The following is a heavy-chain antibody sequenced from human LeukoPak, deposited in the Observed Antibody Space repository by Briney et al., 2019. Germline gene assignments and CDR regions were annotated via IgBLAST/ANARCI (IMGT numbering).Heavy chain of an antibody. CDR1: GGPISSYY. V-gene: IGHV4-59*08. J-gene: IGHJ4*02. CDR3: ARHVEEDEWIIDY. CDR2: IYYSGST. Sequence: PSETLSLTCTVSGGPISSYYWSWIRQPPGKGLEWIGYIYYSGSTNYNPSLKSRVTISVDMSKNQFSLKLSSVTAADTAVYYCARHVEEDEWIIDYWGQGTLVTVSS. D-gene: IGHD3-3*01.